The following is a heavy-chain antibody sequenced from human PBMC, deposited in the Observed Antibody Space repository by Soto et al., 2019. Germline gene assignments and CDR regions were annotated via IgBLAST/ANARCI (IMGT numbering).Heavy chain of an antibody. D-gene: IGHD3-3*02. J-gene: IGHJ4*02. Sequence: PSETLSLTCTVSGGSIGSFYWSWIRQSPGGTLEWIGYIYASRATTYNPSLESRITMSVDIPNNEFSLDLTSVTAADTAVYYCARSHSFDGSIYHYYFDFWGQGTLVTVSS. CDR2: IYASRAT. CDR1: GGSIGSFY. V-gene: IGHV4-59*01. CDR3: ARSHSFDGSIYHYYFDF.